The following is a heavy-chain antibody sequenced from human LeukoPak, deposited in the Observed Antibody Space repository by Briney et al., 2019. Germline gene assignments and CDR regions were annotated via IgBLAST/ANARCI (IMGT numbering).Heavy chain of an antibody. V-gene: IGHV4-4*07. CDR2: IYTSGST. D-gene: IGHD2-2*01. J-gene: IGHJ6*04. Sequence: GSLRLSCAASGFTFSSYAMSWIRQPAGKGLEWIGRIYTSGSTNYTPSLKSRVTMSVDTSKNQFSLKLSSVTAADTAVYYCAREAPVVPLFLLDVWGKGTTVTVSS. CDR1: GFTFSSYA. CDR3: AREAPVVPLFLLDV.